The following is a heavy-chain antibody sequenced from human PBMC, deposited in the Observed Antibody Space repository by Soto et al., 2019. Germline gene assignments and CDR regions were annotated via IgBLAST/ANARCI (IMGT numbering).Heavy chain of an antibody. Sequence: QVQLVQSGAEVKKPGSSVKGSCKASGGTFSSYTISWVRQAPGQGLEWMGRIIPILGIANYAQKFQGRVTITADKSTSTAYMELSRLRSADTAAYYCARDPGSASTDHIWGSYPGWFDPWGQGTLVTVSS. CDR1: GGTFSSYT. CDR2: IIPILGIA. J-gene: IGHJ5*02. CDR3: ARDPGSASTDHIWGSYPGWFDP. V-gene: IGHV1-69*08. D-gene: IGHD3-16*02.